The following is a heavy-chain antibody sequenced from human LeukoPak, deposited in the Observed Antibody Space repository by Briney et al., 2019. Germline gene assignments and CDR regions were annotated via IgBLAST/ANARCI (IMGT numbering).Heavy chain of an antibody. CDR3: ARWPDYVWGSYRLNIFDC. V-gene: IGHV4-34*01. CDR1: GGSFSGYY. D-gene: IGHD3-16*02. CDR2: IKDGGST. Sequence: PETLSLTCAVYGGSFSGYYWSWNRQPPGNGMEWIGEIKDGGSTDYNPYLKSRVTLPVNTSKNQFSLNLRSVASADTAVYYVARWPDYVWGSYRLNIFDCWGQETLVSASS. J-gene: IGHJ4*02.